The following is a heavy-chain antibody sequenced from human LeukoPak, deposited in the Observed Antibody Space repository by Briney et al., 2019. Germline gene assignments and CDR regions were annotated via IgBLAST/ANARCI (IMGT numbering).Heavy chain of an antibody. V-gene: IGHV3-7*01. Sequence: AGGSLRLSCAASGFTFSGFWMGWVCQAPGKGLEWVANIKVDGSEKNYVDSVRGRFTISRDNAKNSLYLQMNSLRAEDTAVYYCTRNGRSLDYWGQGALVTVSS. J-gene: IGHJ4*02. CDR1: GFTFSGFW. D-gene: IGHD2-15*01. CDR3: TRNGRSLDY. CDR2: IKVDGSEK.